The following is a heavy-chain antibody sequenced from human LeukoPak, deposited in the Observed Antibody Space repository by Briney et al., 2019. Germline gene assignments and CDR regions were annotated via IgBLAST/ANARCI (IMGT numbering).Heavy chain of an antibody. J-gene: IGHJ4*02. Sequence: PGGSLRLSCTASGFTVSSNCMSWVRQAPGKGLEWVSLIYSVGDTYYADSVKGRFTISRDNSKNTLYLQMNSLRAEDTAVYYCARVRGEWELLEFDYWGQGTLVTVSS. CDR1: GFTVSSNC. CDR3: ARVRGEWELLEFDY. V-gene: IGHV3-66*02. D-gene: IGHD1-26*01. CDR2: IYSVGDT.